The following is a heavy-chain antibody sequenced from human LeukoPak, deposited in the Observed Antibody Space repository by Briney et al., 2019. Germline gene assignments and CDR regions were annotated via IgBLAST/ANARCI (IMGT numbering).Heavy chain of an antibody. D-gene: IGHD3-10*02. Sequence: PSETLSLTCAVYGGSFSGYYWSWIRQPPGKGLEWIGEISHSGSTNYNPSLKSRVTISVDTSKNQFSLKLSSVTAADTAVYYCARDPKRMDVRWFDPWGQGTLVTVSS. CDR2: ISHSGST. V-gene: IGHV4-34*01. J-gene: IGHJ5*02. CDR1: GGSFSGYY. CDR3: ARDPKRMDVRWFDP.